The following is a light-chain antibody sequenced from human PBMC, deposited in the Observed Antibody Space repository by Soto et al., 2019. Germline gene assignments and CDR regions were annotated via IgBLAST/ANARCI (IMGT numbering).Light chain of an antibody. J-gene: IGKJ1*01. CDR2: DAS. Sequence: DIQMTQSPSTLSASVGDRVTITCRASQSISSWLAWYQQKPGKAPKLLIYDASSLESGVPSRFSGSGSGTEFTLTISRLQPDDLATYYCQQYNRYSWTFGQGTKVEIK. CDR3: QQYNRYSWT. CDR1: QSISSW. V-gene: IGKV1-5*01.